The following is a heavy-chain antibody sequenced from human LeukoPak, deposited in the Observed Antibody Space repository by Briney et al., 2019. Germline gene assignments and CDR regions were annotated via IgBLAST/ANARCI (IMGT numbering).Heavy chain of an antibody. CDR2: IRSNGRDT. Sequence: GRSLRLSCAASGFTFSNYAMSWVRQAAGKGLEWVSNIRSNGRDTYYIDSVKGRFTISRDNSKNTVYLEMSSLRVEDTGVYYCAKGGYTTWFDPWGQGTLVTVSS. D-gene: IGHD2-15*01. CDR3: AKGGYTTWFDP. V-gene: IGHV3-23*01. CDR1: GFTFSNYA. J-gene: IGHJ5*02.